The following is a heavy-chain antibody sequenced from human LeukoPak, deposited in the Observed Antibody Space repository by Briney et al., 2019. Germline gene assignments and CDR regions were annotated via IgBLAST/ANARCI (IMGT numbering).Heavy chain of an antibody. CDR3: AKGDAYVRSPRYSWFDA. V-gene: IGHV4-30-4*01. CDR2: ISYSGST. D-gene: IGHD5-12*01. J-gene: IGHJ5*02. Sequence: SETLSLTCTVSLGSISSGDSYWRWIRQPPGKGLEWIGYISYSGSTYYNPSLKSRLTVSSDTSDNQFSLRLSSVTATDTAVYYCAKGDAYVRSPRYSWFDAWGLGTLVTVSS. CDR1: LGSISSGDSY.